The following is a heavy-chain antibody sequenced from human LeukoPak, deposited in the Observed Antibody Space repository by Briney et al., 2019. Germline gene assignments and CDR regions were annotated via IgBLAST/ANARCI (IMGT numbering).Heavy chain of an antibody. CDR2: IYNRGST. Sequence: SETLSLTCTVSGGSISSSSYYWGWIRQPPGKGLEWIGNIYNRGSTYSNVPLHSRVTISLDTSNNQFSLKLNSVTAADTAVYYCARLSVSLNAFDMWGQGTMVTVSS. CDR3: ARLSVSLNAFDM. J-gene: IGHJ3*02. V-gene: IGHV4-39*07. CDR1: GGSISSSSYY.